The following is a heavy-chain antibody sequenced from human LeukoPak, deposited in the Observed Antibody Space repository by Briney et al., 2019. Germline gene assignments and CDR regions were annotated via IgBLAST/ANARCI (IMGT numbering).Heavy chain of an antibody. CDR3: AGMYYYDSSGWYYYMDV. D-gene: IGHD3-22*01. CDR2: IYYSGST. V-gene: IGHV4-59*01. Sequence: SETLSLTRTVSVGSISSYYWSWIRQPPGKGLEWIGYIYYSGSTNYNPSLNSRVTISVDTSKNQFSLKLSSVTAADTAVYYCAGMYYYDSSGWYYYMDVWGKGTTVTVSS. CDR1: VGSISSYY. J-gene: IGHJ6*03.